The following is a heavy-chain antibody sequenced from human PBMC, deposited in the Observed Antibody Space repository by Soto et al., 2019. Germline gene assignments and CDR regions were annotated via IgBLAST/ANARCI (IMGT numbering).Heavy chain of an antibody. CDR1: GYTFTSYY. J-gene: IGHJ4*02. V-gene: IGHV1-46*01. CDR3: ARDLGSRSRLITMIVVAGFDY. D-gene: IGHD3-22*01. CDR2: INPSGGST. Sequence: ASVKVSCKASGYTFTSYYMHWVRQAPGQGLEWMGIINPSGGSTSYAQRFQGRVTMTRDTSTSTVYMELSSLRSEDTAVYYCARDLGSRSRLITMIVVAGFDYWGQGTLVTV.